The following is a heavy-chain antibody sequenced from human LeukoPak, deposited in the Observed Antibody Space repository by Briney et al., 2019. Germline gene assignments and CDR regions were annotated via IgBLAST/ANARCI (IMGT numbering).Heavy chain of an antibody. CDR3: ARYSSSWSEGLNYFDY. Sequence: GGSLRLSCAASGFTFSSYSMNWVRQAPGKGLEWVSSISSSSSYIYYADSVKGRFTISRDNAKNSLYLQMNSLRAEDTAVYYCARYSSSWSEGLNYFDYWGQGTLVTVSS. CDR2: ISSSSSYI. V-gene: IGHV3-21*01. J-gene: IGHJ4*02. D-gene: IGHD6-13*01. CDR1: GFTFSSYS.